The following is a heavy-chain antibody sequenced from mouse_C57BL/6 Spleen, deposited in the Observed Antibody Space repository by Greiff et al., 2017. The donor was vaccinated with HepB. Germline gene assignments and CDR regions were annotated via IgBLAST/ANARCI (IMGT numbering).Heavy chain of an antibody. D-gene: IGHD1-1*01. V-gene: IGHV2-6-1*01. CDR1: GFSLTSYG. J-gene: IGHJ4*01. Sequence: VKLVESGPGLVAPSQSLSITCTVSGFSLTSYGVHWVRQPPGKGLEWLVVIWSDGSTTYNSALKSRLSISKDNSKSQVFLKMNSLQTDDTAMYYCARHGDYGKGYYAMDYWGQGTSVTVSS. CDR2: IWSDGST. CDR3: ARHGDYGKGYYAMDY.